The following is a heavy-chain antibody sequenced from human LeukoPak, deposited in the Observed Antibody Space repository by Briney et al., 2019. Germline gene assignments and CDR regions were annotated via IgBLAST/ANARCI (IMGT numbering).Heavy chain of an antibody. CDR2: IIPIFGTA. D-gene: IGHD6-19*01. V-gene: IGHV1-69*05. CDR3: ARETHIIAVAGSGGIYFDY. CDR1: GGTFSSYA. J-gene: IGHJ4*02. Sequence: GSSVKVSCKASGGTFSSYAISWVRQAPGQGLEWMGGIIPIFGTANYAQKFQGRVTITTDESTSTAYMELNSLRAEDTAVYYCARETHIIAVAGSGGIYFDYWGQGTLVTVSS.